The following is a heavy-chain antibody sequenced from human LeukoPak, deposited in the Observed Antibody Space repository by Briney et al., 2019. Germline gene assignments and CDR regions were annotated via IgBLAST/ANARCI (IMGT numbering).Heavy chain of an antibody. J-gene: IGHJ3*02. Sequence: SETLSLTCTVCGGSISSYYWSWIRQPPGKGLEWIGYIYYSGSTNYNPSLKSRVTISVDTSKNQFSLKLSSVTAADTAVYYCARVLSSGWYRGDAFDIWGQGTMVTVSS. CDR2: IYYSGST. D-gene: IGHD6-19*01. CDR1: GGSISSYY. V-gene: IGHV4-59*01. CDR3: ARVLSSGWYRGDAFDI.